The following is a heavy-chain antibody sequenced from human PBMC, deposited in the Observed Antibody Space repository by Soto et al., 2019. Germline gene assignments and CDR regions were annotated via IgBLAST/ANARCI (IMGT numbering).Heavy chain of an antibody. D-gene: IGHD6-19*01. Sequence: GGSLRLSCAVSGFTVSTNYMTWVRQAPGKGLEWVSVIYSGGGTFYADSVKGRFTISRHDSKNTLYLQMNSLGAEDTAVYYCARDWSAVGDRFDYWGQGTLVTVSS. CDR1: GFTVSTNY. V-gene: IGHV3-53*04. CDR3: ARDWSAVGDRFDY. CDR2: IYSGGGT. J-gene: IGHJ4*02.